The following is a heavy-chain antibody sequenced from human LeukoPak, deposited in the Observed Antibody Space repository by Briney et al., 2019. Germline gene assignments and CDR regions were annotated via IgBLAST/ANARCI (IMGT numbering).Heavy chain of an antibody. D-gene: IGHD3-3*01. CDR1: GFTFSDYY. CDR2: ISSSGSTI. J-gene: IGHJ6*02. V-gene: IGHV3-11*01. Sequence: GGSLRLSCAASGFTFSDYYMSWIRQAPGKGLEWVSYISSSGSTIYYADSVKGRFTISRDNAKNSLYLQMNSLRAKDTAVYYCARDEKDDFWSGSYGMDVWGQGTTVTVSS. CDR3: ARDEKDDFWSGSYGMDV.